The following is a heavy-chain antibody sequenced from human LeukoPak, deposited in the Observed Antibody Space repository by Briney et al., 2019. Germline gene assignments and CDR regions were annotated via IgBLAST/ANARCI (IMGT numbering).Heavy chain of an antibody. J-gene: IGHJ4*02. CDR1: GYXFTSYW. CDR3: ARHGDGYNYPLDY. Sequence: GESLKISCNGSGYXFTSYWICWVRQMPGKGLEWMGIIYPGDSDTRYSPSFQGQVTISADKSISTAYLQWSSLKASDTAMYYCARHGDGYNYPLDYWGQGTLVTVSS. CDR2: IYPGDSDT. V-gene: IGHV5-51*01. D-gene: IGHD5-24*01.